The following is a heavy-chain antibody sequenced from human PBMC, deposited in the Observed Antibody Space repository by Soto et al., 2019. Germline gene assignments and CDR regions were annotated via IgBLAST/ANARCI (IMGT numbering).Heavy chain of an antibody. V-gene: IGHV4-39*01. J-gene: IGHJ4*02. CDR3: ARRVLVGTSYSYFDY. D-gene: IGHD2-2*01. CDR1: GDSISSRGFS. CDR2: VYHSGST. Sequence: SETLSLTCTVSGDSISSRGFSWDWIRQSPGEGLEWIGSVYHSGSTHYNPSLRSRVTISVDTSKNQFSLKLSSVTAADTAVHYFARRVLVGTSYSYFDYGGQGTLVTVSS.